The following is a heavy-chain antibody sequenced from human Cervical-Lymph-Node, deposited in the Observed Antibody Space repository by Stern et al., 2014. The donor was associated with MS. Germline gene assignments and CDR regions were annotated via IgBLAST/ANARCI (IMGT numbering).Heavy chain of an antibody. Sequence: GQLVESGAEVKKPGSSVKVSCKASGGTFSSYAISWVRQAPGQGLEWMGGIIPIFGTANYAQKFQGRVTITADKSTSTAYMELSSLRSEDTAVYYCARGYYDSSGWYYYYYGMDVWGQGTTVTVSS. D-gene: IGHD3-22*01. CDR3: ARGYYDSSGWYYYYYGMDV. CDR1: GGTFSSYA. V-gene: IGHV1-69*06. J-gene: IGHJ6*02. CDR2: IIPIFGTA.